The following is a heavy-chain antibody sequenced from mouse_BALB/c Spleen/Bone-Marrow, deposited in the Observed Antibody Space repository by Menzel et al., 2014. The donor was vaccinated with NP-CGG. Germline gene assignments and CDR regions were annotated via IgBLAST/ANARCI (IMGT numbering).Heavy chain of an antibody. J-gene: IGHJ4*01. CDR2: INPSTGYT. D-gene: IGHD1-1*01. CDR3: ARGDYYGKGGAMDY. CDR1: GYTFTRYW. V-gene: IGHV1-7*01. Sequence: QVQLQQSGAGLAKPGASVKMSCKASGYTFTRYWIHWVKPGPGQGLEWIGYINPSTGYTEYNQKFKDKATLTADKSSSTAYMQLSSLTSEDSAVYYCARGDYYGKGGAMDYWGQGTSVTVSS.